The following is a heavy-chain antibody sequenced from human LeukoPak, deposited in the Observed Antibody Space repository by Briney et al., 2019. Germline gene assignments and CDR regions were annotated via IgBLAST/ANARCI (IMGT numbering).Heavy chain of an antibody. J-gene: IGHJ4*02. Sequence: ASVKVSCKASGYTFTSYGASWVRQAPGQGLEWMGWISTYNGDTDYAQKLQGRVTMTTDTSTSTAYMELRSLRSDDTAVYYCARVYGGNLPLDYWGQGTLVTVSS. CDR3: ARVYGGNLPLDY. D-gene: IGHD4-23*01. CDR1: GYTFTSYG. CDR2: ISTYNGDT. V-gene: IGHV1-18*01.